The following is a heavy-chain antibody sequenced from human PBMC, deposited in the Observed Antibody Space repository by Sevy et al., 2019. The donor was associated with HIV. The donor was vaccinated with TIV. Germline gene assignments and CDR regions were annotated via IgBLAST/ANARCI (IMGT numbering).Heavy chain of an antibody. CDR2: ISSSGSTI. D-gene: IGHD3-16*01. J-gene: IGHJ3*02. V-gene: IGHV3-11*01. CDR1: GFTFSDYY. Sequence: GRSLRLSCAASGFTFSDYYMSWIRQAPGKGLEWVSYISSSGSTIYYADSVKGRFTISRDNAKNSLYLQMNSLRAEDTAVYYCTRPRWDDYAFDIWGQGTMVTVSS. CDR3: TRPRWDDYAFDI.